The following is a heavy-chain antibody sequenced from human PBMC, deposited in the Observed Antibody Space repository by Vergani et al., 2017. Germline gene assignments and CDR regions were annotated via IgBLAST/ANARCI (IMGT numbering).Heavy chain of an antibody. CDR2: ISAYNGNT. J-gene: IGHJ3*02. CDR1: GYTFTSYG. D-gene: IGHD6-13*01. Sequence: QVQLVQSGAEVKKPGASVKVSCKASGYTFTSYGISWVRQAPGQGLEWMGWISAYNGNTNYAQKLQGRVTMTTDTSTSTADMELRSLRSDDTAVYYCARDSYHSSSEGIAFDIWGQGTMVTVSS. V-gene: IGHV1-18*01. CDR3: ARDSYHSSSEGIAFDI.